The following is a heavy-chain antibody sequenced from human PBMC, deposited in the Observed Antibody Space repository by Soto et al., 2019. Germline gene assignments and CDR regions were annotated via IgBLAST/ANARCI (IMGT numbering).Heavy chain of an antibody. Sequence: GGSLRVSCAASGFTFSNAWRSWVRQAPGKGLEWVGRIKSKTDGGTTDYAAPVKGRFTISRDDSKNTLYLQMNSLKTEDTAVYYCTTLYDYIWGSYRHSYYYYYMDVWGKGTTVTVSS. V-gene: IGHV3-15*01. D-gene: IGHD3-16*02. CDR2: IKSKTDGGTT. J-gene: IGHJ6*03. CDR3: TTLYDYIWGSYRHSYYYYYMDV. CDR1: GFTFSNAW.